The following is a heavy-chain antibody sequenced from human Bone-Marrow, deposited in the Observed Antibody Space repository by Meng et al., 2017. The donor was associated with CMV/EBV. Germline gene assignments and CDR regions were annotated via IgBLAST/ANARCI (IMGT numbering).Heavy chain of an antibody. J-gene: IGHJ3*01. CDR3: AREGVVVVPATMDDAFDV. D-gene: IGHD2-2*01. CDR1: GFTFSSFW. Sequence: GESLKISCAASGFTFSSFWMSWVRQAPGKGLEWVANIKEDGSDKNYVDSVKGRFTISRDDAKNSLYLQMNSLTAEDTALYYCAREGVVVVPATMDDAFDVWGQGTMVTVSS. V-gene: IGHV3-7*01. CDR2: IKEDGSDK.